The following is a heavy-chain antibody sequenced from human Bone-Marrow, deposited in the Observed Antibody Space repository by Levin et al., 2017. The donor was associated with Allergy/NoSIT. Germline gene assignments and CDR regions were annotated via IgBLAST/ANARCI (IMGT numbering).Heavy chain of an antibody. D-gene: IGHD3-22*01. J-gene: IGHJ5*02. CDR3: ATERYYDSSGYVNWFDP. CDR1: GYTLTELS. Sequence: GESLKISCKVSGYTLTELSMHWVRQAPGKGLEWMGGFDPEDGETIYAQKFQGRVTMTEDTSTDTAYMELSSLRSEDTAVYYCATERYYDSSGYVNWFDPWGQGTLVTVSS. V-gene: IGHV1-24*01. CDR2: FDPEDGET.